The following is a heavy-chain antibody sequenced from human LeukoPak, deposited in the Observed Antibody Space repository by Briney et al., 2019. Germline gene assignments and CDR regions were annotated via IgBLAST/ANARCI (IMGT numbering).Heavy chain of an antibody. D-gene: IGHD4-11*01. J-gene: IGHJ4*02. CDR1: RFTFSSYW. V-gene: IGHV3-7*01. CDR2: IKQDGSEK. CDR3: ARDLTNFDY. Sequence: GGSLRLSCAASRFTFSSYWMSWVRQAPGKGLEWVANIKQDGSEKYYVDSVKGRFTISRDNAKNSLYLQMNSLRAEDTAVYYCARDLTNFDYWGQGTLVTVSS.